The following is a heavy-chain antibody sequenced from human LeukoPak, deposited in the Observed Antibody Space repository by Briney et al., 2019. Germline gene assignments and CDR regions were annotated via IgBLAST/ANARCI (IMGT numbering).Heavy chain of an antibody. V-gene: IGHV1-18*01. J-gene: IGHJ4*02. CDR1: GYTFTIYG. Sequence: ASVKVSRKPSGYTFTIYGISWVRHAPGQGLEWMGLISAYGNTNYAQNLQGRVTMTTDTSTSTAYMELRSLRSDDTAVYYCARGIIGYYFDYWGQGTLVTVSS. D-gene: IGHD2-15*01. CDR2: ISAYGNT. CDR3: ARGIIGYYFDY.